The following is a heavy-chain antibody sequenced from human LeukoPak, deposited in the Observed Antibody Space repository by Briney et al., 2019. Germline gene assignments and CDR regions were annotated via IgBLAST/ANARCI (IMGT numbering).Heavy chain of an antibody. Sequence: SETLSLTCAVYGGSFSGYYWSWIRQPPGKGLEWIGEINHSGSTNYNPSLKSRVTISVDTSKNQFSLKLSSVTAADTAVYYCARRAGYSSSRRFDPWGQGTLVTVSS. CDR3: ARRAGYSSSRRFDP. CDR2: INHSGST. D-gene: IGHD6-6*01. V-gene: IGHV4-34*01. J-gene: IGHJ5*02. CDR1: GGSFSGYY.